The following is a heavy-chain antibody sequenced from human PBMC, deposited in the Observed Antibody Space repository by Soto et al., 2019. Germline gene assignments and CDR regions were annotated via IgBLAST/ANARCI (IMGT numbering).Heavy chain of an antibody. CDR2: ISNSGST. J-gene: IGHJ5*01. CDR3: ARARDFRIDS. CDR1: GGSVSSVNNF. Sequence: KPSETLSLTCSVSGGSVSSVNNFWTWIRQPPGKGLEWIGHISNSGSTLYNPSLTSRVTASLDTSRNDFSLRLSSLTAADSAIYFCARARDFRIDSWGQGTLVTVSS. V-gene: IGHV4-61*03.